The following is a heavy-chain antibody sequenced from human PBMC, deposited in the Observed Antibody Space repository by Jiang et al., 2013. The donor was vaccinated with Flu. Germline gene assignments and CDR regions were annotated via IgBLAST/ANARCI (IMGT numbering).Heavy chain of an antibody. D-gene: IGHD5-12*01. J-gene: IGHJ6*02. CDR2: IIPIFGTA. Sequence: GAEVKKPGSSVKVSCKASGGTFSSYAISWVRQAPGQGLEWMGGIIPIFGTANYAQKFQGRVTITADKSTSTAYMELSSLRSEDTAVYYCARGGYSGYDPNTWIQLYYYGMDVWGQGTTVTVSS. CDR1: GGTFSSYA. CDR3: ARGGYSGYDPNTWIQLYYYGMDV. V-gene: IGHV1-69*06.